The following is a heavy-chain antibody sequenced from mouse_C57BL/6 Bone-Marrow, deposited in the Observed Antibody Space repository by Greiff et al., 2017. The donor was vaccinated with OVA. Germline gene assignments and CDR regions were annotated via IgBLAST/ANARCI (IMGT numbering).Heavy chain of an antibody. CDR2: ISGGGGNT. J-gene: IGHJ4*01. CDR1: GFTFSSYT. V-gene: IGHV5-9*01. D-gene: IGHD2-3*01. CDR3: ARQGWLLRFFYAMDY. Sequence: DVKLVESGGGLVKPGGSLKLSCAASGFTFSSYTMSWVRQTPEKRLEWVATISGGGGNTYYPDSVKGRFTISRDNAKNTLYLQMSSLRSEDTALYYCARQGWLLRFFYAMDYWGQGTSVTVSS.